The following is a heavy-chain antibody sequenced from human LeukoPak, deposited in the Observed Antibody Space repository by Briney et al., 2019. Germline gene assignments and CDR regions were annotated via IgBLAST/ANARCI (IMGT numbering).Heavy chain of an antibody. V-gene: IGHV3-21*01. Sequence: GGSLRLSCAASGFTFSSYSMNWVRQAPGKGLEWVSSISSSSSYIYYADSVKGRFTISRDNAKNSLYLQMNSLRAEDTAVYYCARGEGSSWSPTPGYFDYWGQGTLVTVSS. J-gene: IGHJ4*02. CDR1: GFTFSSYS. D-gene: IGHD6-13*01. CDR2: ISSSSSYI. CDR3: ARGEGSSWSPTPGYFDY.